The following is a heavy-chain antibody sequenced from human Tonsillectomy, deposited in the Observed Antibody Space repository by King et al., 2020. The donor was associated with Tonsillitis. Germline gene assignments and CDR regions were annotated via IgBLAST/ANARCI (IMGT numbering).Heavy chain of an antibody. CDR3: ATDSGIAAACTMMWTRGLYYFGY. Sequence: VQLVQSGGGVVQPGRSLRLSCAASGFTFRTYDMHWVRQAPGKGLERVAVISDDGSNKYYTDSVKGRFTISRDKSKNTLYLQMNSLRAEDTALYNCATDSGIAAACTMMWTRGLYYFGYWGQGTLVTVSS. D-gene: IGHD6-13*01. J-gene: IGHJ4*02. CDR1: GFTFRTYD. CDR2: ISDDGSNK. V-gene: IGHV3-30*03.